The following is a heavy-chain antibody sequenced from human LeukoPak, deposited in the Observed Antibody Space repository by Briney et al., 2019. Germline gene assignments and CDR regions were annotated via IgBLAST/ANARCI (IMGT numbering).Heavy chain of an antibody. D-gene: IGHD3-22*01. CDR3: AKTLTVIVVATDAFDI. Sequence: PGGSLRLSCAASGFTVSNNYMTWVRQAPGKGLEWVSSISGSDGSSRYADPVKGRFTLSRDNSKNTMYLQMNSLRAADTAVYYCAKTLTVIVVATDAFDIWGQGTMVTVSS. CDR1: GFTVSNNY. CDR2: ISGSDGSS. J-gene: IGHJ3*02. V-gene: IGHV3-23*01.